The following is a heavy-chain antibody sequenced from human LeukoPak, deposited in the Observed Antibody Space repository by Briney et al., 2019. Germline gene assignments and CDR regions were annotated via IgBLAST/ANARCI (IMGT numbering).Heavy chain of an antibody. CDR1: GFTFDDYA. V-gene: IGHV3-43D*03. D-gene: IGHD5-12*01. CDR2: ISWDGGST. J-gene: IGHJ4*02. CDR3: AKAAGYSGYDLGSIDY. Sequence: GGSLRLSCAASGFTFDDYAMHWVRQAPGKGLEWVSLISWDGGSTYYADSVKGRFTISRDNSKNSLYLQMNSLRAEDTALHYCAKAAGYSGYDLGSIDYWGQGTLVTVSS.